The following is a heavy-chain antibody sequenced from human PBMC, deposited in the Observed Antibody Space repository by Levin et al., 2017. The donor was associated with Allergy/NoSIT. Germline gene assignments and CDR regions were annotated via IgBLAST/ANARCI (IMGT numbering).Heavy chain of an antibody. V-gene: IGHV3-9*01. CDR3: ATDLYVFLSSGMDV. CDR1: GFTFDDYA. J-gene: IGHJ6*02. Sequence: SLKISCAASGFTFDDYAMHWVRQAPGKGLEWVSGISWNSGSIGYADSVKGRFTISRDNAKNSLYLQMNSLRAEDTALYYFATDLYVFLSSGMDVWGQGPTVTVSS. D-gene: IGHD3-16*01. CDR2: ISWNSGSI.